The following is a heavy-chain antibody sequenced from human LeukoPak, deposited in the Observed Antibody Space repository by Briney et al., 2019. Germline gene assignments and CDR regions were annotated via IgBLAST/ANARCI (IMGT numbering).Heavy chain of an antibody. J-gene: IGHJ4*02. CDR1: GFTFSSSA. CDR3: AKDGSWSCTD. CDR2: IAHHGNNK. D-gene: IGHD2-8*02. Sequence: GGSLRLSCGASGFTFSSSATHWVRQGPGKGLEWVAYIAHHGNNKYYADSVKGRFTISRDNSKGSLYLQMNSLRADDAAVYYCAKDGSWSCTDWGQGTLVRVSS. V-gene: IGHV3-30*02.